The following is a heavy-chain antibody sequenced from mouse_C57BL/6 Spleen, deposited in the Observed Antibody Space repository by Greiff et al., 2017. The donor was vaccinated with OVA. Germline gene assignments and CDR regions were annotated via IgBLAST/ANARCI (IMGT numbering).Heavy chain of an antibody. V-gene: IGHV1-69*01. CDR1: GYTFTSYW. J-gene: IGHJ2*01. CDR2: IDPSDSYT. D-gene: IGHD1-1*01. Sequence: QVQLQQPGAELVMPGASVKLSCKASGYTFTSYWMHWVKQRPGQGLEWIGEIDPSDSYTNYNQKFKGKSTLTVDKSSSTAYMQLSSLISEDSAVYYCARGNYGSSFFDYWGQGTTLTVSS. CDR3: ARGNYGSSFFDY.